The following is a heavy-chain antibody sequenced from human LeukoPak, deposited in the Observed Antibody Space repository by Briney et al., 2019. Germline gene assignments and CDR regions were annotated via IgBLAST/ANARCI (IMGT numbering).Heavy chain of an antibody. CDR3: PRHFHHYYMDV. J-gene: IGHJ6*03. Sequence: VESLKISCKGSGYSFTSYWIGWVRQMPGKGLEWMGIIYPGVSDARYSPSFQGQVTISADKPISTAYLQWSSLKPSDTAIYYCPRHFHHYYMDVWGKGTTDTVSS. V-gene: IGHV5-51*01. CDR2: IYPGVSDA. CDR1: GYSFTSYW.